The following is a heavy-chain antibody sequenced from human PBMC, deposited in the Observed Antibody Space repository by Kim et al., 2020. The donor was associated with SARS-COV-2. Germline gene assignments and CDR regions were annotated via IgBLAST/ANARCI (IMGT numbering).Heavy chain of an antibody. J-gene: IGHJ3*02. Sequence: GGSLRLSCAASGFTLSYYWMTWVRQVPGKGLEWVANMKPDGSEKFFVDSVKGRFTISRDNAKNSLFLQMNSLRVEDTAVYYCTRDGRDVDAFDMWGQGTMVTVSS. D-gene: IGHD1-26*01. CDR2: MKPDGSEK. CDR3: TRDGRDVDAFDM. V-gene: IGHV3-7*03. CDR1: GFTLSYYW.